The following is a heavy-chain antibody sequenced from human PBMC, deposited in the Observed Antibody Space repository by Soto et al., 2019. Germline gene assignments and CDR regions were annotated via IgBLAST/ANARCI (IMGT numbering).Heavy chain of an antibody. CDR2: ISYDGSIK. D-gene: IGHD3-22*01. J-gene: IGHJ6*02. CDR3: ARDLHDTSGHYYPNYYYNYGMDV. CDR1: GLTFVSYS. Sequence: QVQLVESGGGVVQPGRSLRLSCAASGLTFVSYSRHWVRQAPGKGLERVAVISYDGSIKYYADSVRGRFSISRDDSKNKLYLRMNSLRAEDTAVYYCARDLHDTSGHYYPNYYYNYGMDVWGQGTTVTVSS. V-gene: IGHV3-30-3*01.